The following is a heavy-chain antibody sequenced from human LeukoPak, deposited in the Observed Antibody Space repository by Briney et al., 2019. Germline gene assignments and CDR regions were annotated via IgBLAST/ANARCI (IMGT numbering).Heavy chain of an antibody. Sequence: GGSLRLPCAASGFTFSSYGMHWVRQAPGKGLEWVAFIRCDGSNKYYADSVKGRFTISRDNSKNTLYLQMNSLRAEDTAVYYCAKARLWYQLLLDYWGQGTLVTVSS. CDR3: AKARLWYQLLLDY. D-gene: IGHD2-2*01. V-gene: IGHV3-30*02. CDR2: IRCDGSNK. J-gene: IGHJ4*02. CDR1: GFTFSSYG.